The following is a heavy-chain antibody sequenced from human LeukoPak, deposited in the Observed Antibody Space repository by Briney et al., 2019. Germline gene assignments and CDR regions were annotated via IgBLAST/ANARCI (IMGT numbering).Heavy chain of an antibody. J-gene: IGHJ4*02. CDR2: LSYDGSNK. V-gene: IGHV3-30-3*01. D-gene: IGHD4-17*01. CDR3: ARDDYGDYIISV. Sequence: PGGSLRLSCAASGFTFSSYAMHWVRQAPGKGLEWVAVLSYDGSNKYYADSVKGRFTISRDNSKNTLYLQMNSLRAEDTAVYYCARDDYGDYIISVWGQGTLVTVSS. CDR1: GFTFSSYA.